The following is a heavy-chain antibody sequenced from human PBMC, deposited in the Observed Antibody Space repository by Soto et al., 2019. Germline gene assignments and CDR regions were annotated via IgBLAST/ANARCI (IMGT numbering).Heavy chain of an antibody. CDR2: IWYDGTKK. CDR3: ARDGSSTHLYYGLDV. V-gene: IGHV3-33*01. Sequence: GGSLRLSCVASGFTFNYYGIHWVRQAPGRGLEWVAVIWYDGTKKDYVDSVQGRFTVSRDNSRNTVHLQMNSLRADDTAIYYCARDGSSTHLYYGLDVWGQGTLVTVSS. J-gene: IGHJ6*02. CDR1: GFTFNYYG. D-gene: IGHD1-26*01.